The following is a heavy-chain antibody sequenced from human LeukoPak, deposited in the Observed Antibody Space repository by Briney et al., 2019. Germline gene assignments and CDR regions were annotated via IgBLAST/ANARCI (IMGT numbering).Heavy chain of an antibody. Sequence: GASVKVSCKASGYTFTSYGISWLRQAPGQGLEWMGWISAYNGNTNYAQKLQGRVTMTTDTSTSTAYMELRSLRSDDTAVYYCAMVINDYYFDYWGQGTLVTVSS. CDR3: AMVINDYYFDY. CDR2: ISAYNGNT. CDR1: GYTFTSYG. V-gene: IGHV1-18*01. J-gene: IGHJ4*02. D-gene: IGHD3-22*01.